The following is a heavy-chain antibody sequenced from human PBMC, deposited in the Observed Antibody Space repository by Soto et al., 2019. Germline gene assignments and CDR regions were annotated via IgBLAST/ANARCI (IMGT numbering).Heavy chain of an antibody. J-gene: IGHJ4*02. CDR1: GDSVASNSVT. D-gene: IGHD3-10*01. CDR2: TYYRSQWYS. V-gene: IGHV6-1*01. Sequence: QTLSLTCAISGDSVASNSVTWHWIRQSPSRGVEWVGRTYYRSQWYSDDATSVKSRININPDPSKNQVSLHLNSVNAEDQALYFCARANIIKTMDFFDCLGQGTLVTAST. CDR3: ARANIIKTMDFFDC.